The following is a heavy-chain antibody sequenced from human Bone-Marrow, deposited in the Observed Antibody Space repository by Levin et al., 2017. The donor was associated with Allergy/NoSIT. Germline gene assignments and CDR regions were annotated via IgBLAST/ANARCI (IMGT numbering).Heavy chain of an antibody. Sequence: GESLKISCVASGFTFSTYAMSWVRQAPGKGLEWLSAISTSSGTSYYAKSVKGRFTISRDNSKNTLFVQMNSLRAEDTAVYYCVGLSDFLGGPIYYLGQGTRVTVSS. CDR1: GFTFSTYA. CDR2: ISTSSGTS. CDR3: VGLSDFLGGPIYY. D-gene: IGHD3-3*01. J-gene: IGHJ4*02. V-gene: IGHV3-23*01.